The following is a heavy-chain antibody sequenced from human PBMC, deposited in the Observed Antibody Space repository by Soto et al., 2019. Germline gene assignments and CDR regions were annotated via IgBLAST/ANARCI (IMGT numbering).Heavy chain of an antibody. CDR3: VRGGAYSSSWCDY. CDR1: GGSISSYY. J-gene: IGHJ4*02. V-gene: IGHV4-59*01. CDR2: IYYSGST. D-gene: IGHD6-13*01. Sequence: SETLSLTCTVSGGSISSYYWSWIRQPPGKGLEWIGYIYYSGSTNYNPSLKSRVTISVDTSKNQFSLKLSSVTAADTAVYYCVRGGAYSSSWCDYWGQGTLVTVSS.